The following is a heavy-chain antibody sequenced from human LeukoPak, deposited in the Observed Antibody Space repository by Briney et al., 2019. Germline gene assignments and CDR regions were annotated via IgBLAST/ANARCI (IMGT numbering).Heavy chain of an antibody. J-gene: IGHJ5*02. CDR1: GYTFTSYG. D-gene: IGHD3-10*01. Sequence: ASVKVSCKASGYTFTSYGISWVRQAPGQGLEWVGWISAYNGNTNYAQKLQGRVTMTTDTSTSTAYMELRGLRSDDTAVYYCAMYYYGSGPYWFDPWGQGTLVTVSS. V-gene: IGHV1-18*01. CDR2: ISAYNGNT. CDR3: AMYYYGSGPYWFDP.